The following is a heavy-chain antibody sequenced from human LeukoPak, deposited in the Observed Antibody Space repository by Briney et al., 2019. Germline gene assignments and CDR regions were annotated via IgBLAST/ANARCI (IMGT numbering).Heavy chain of an antibody. D-gene: IGHD5-24*01. Sequence: KPVGSLRLSCAASGFTFSDYYMSCIRQAPGKGLEWVSYISSSGSTIYYADSVNGRFTISRDNAKNLLYMQMNRLRAEDQAVYYCTYNKDDAFDIWGQGTMVTVSS. V-gene: IGHV3-11*04. CDR1: GFTFSDYY. CDR3: TYNKDDAFDI. J-gene: IGHJ3*02. CDR2: ISSSGSTI.